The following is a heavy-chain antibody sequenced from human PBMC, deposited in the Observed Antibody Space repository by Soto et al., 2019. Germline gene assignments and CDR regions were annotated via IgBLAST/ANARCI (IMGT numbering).Heavy chain of an antibody. CDR2: IKSKTDGGTT. CDR1: GFTFSNAW. J-gene: IGHJ4*02. CDR3: TTDYGSSLTIDY. D-gene: IGHD3-10*01. V-gene: IGHV3-15*07. Sequence: EVQLVESGGGLVKPGGSLRLSCAASGFTFSNAWMNWVRQAPGKGLEWVGRIKSKTDGGTTDYATPVKGRFTISRDDSKNTLYLQMNSLKTEDTAVYYCTTDYGSSLTIDYWGQGTLVTVSS.